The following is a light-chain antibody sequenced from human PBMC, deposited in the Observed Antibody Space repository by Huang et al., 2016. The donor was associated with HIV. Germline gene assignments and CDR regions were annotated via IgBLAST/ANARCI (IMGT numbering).Light chain of an antibody. Sequence: EIVLTQSPATLSVSPGERATLSCRASQSVSSNLAWYQQKPGQAPMLRIDGASTRATGIPARFSGTGSGTASTLTISSLQSEDFAVYFCQQYNDWYTFGQGTKLEI. CDR1: QSVSSN. CDR2: GAS. CDR3: QQYNDWYT. J-gene: IGKJ2*01. V-gene: IGKV3-15*01.